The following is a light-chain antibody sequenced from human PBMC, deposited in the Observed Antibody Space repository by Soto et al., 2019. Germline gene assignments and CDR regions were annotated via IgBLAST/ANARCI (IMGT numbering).Light chain of an antibody. CDR1: SSDVGSYNL. Sequence: QSALTQPASVSGSPGQSITISCTGTSSDVGSYNLVSWYQHHPGKAPKLMIYEGIKRPSGVSNRFSGSNSGSTASLTISGLQAEDEADYYCCSYVGATTYVFGTGTKVTVL. J-gene: IGLJ1*01. V-gene: IGLV2-23*01. CDR2: EGI. CDR3: CSYVGATTYV.